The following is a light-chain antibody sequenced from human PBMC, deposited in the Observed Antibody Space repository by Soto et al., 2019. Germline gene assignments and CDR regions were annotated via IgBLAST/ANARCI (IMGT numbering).Light chain of an antibody. J-gene: IGLJ3*02. V-gene: IGLV1-44*01. CDR1: SSNIGSNA. CDR2: RNN. CDR3: AAWNDRPYLWV. Sequence: QSVLTQPPSASGTPGQRVSISCSGSSSNIGSNAVHWYQQFPGTAPRLLIYRNNQRPSGVPDRFSGSKSGTSASLVISGLQSEDEADYYCAAWNDRPYLWVFGGGTKVTV.